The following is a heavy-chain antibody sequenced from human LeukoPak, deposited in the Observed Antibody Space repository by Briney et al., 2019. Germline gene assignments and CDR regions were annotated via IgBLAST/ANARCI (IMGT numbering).Heavy chain of an antibody. J-gene: IGHJ4*02. CDR3: ARESGYSYGLAGSFDY. CDR1: GFTVSSNY. CDR2: IYSDGRI. V-gene: IGHV3-53*01. D-gene: IGHD5-18*01. Sequence: GGSLRLSCAASGFTVSSNYMSWVRQAPGKGLEWVSVIYSDGRIHSADSVKGRFTISRDDSKNTLSLQMNSLRAEDTAVYYCARESGYSYGLAGSFDYWGQGTLVTVSS.